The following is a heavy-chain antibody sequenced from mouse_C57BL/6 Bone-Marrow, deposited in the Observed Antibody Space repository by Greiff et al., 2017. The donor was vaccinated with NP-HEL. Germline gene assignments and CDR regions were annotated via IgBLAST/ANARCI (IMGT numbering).Heavy chain of an antibody. CDR3: ARITTVVALYAMDY. D-gene: IGHD1-1*01. CDR2: IYPRSGNT. CDR1: GYTFTSYG. Sequence: QVQLQQSGAELARPGASVKLSCKASGYTFTSYGISWVKQRTGQGLEWIGEIYPRSGNTYYNEKFKGKATLTADKSSSTAYMELRSLTSEDSAVYFCARITTVVALYAMDYWGQGTSGTVSS. V-gene: IGHV1-81*01. J-gene: IGHJ4*01.